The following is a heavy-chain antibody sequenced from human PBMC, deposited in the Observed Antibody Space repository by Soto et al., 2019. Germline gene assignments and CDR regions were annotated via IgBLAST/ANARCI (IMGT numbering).Heavy chain of an antibody. D-gene: IGHD7-27*01. V-gene: IGHV3-11*01. CDR2: ISSGGTTI. J-gene: IGHJ4*02. CDR1: GFTISDYH. CDR3: ASHIINWGLSDYFDY. Sequence: PGGSLRLSCAASGFTISDYHMGWIRQAPGKGLEWVSYISSGGTTISYADSVKGRFTISRDNGRNSLDLQMNSLRAEDTAVYYCASHIINWGLSDYFDYWGQGTLVTVSS.